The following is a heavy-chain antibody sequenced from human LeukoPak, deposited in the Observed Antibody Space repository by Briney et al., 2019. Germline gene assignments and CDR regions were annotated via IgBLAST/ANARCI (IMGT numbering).Heavy chain of an antibody. CDR2: ISYDANNQ. D-gene: IGHD4-17*01. V-gene: IGHV3-30-3*01. CDR1: GFTFRNYA. Sequence: GGSLRLSCAASGFTFRNYAMHWVRQAPGKGLEWVAHISYDANNQYYADSVKGRFTISRDNSKNTLYLQMNSLRAEDTAVYYCARVRDYATLFDYWGQGTLVTVSS. CDR3: ARVRDYATLFDY. J-gene: IGHJ4*02.